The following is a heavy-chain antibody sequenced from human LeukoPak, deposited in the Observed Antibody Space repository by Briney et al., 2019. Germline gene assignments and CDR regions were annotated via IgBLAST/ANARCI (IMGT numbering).Heavy chain of an antibody. CDR3: ARDPLPQTYYEAF. D-gene: IGHD1-26*01. Sequence: PSETLSLTCAVYGGSFSGYYWSWIRQPPGKGLEWIGEINHSGSTNYNPSLKSRVTLSVDTSKNQFSLKLSSVTAADTAVYFCARDPLPQTYYEAFWGQGILVTVSS. V-gene: IGHV4-34*01. CDR1: GGSFSGYY. J-gene: IGHJ4*02. CDR2: INHSGST.